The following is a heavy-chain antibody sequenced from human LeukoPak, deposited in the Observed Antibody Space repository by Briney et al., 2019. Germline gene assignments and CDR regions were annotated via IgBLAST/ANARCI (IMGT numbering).Heavy chain of an antibody. CDR2: ISSSSSYI. Sequence: PGGSLRLSCAAPGFTFSSYSMNWVRQAPGKGLEWVSSISSSSSYIYYADSVKGRFTISRDNAKNSLYLQMNSLRAEDTAVYYCARVGVVVAATPFDYWGQGTLVTVAS. V-gene: IGHV3-21*04. CDR1: GFTFSSYS. J-gene: IGHJ4*02. CDR3: ARVGVVVAATPFDY. D-gene: IGHD2-15*01.